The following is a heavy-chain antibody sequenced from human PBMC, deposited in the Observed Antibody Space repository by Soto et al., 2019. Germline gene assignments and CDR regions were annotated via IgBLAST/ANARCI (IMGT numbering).Heavy chain of an antibody. CDR1: GYTYTSYD. CDR3: ARSVGGSNVNFDY. J-gene: IGHJ4*02. V-gene: IGHV1-8*01. Sequence: QVQLVQSGAEVRAPGASVKVSCKASGYTYTSYDINRVRQATGQGPEWMGWMNPDSGNRGYVQKFQGRVTMTRNTAISTAYMELSSLRSDDTAVYYCARSVGGSNVNFDYWGQGTLVTVSS. D-gene: IGHD3-10*01. CDR2: MNPDSGNR.